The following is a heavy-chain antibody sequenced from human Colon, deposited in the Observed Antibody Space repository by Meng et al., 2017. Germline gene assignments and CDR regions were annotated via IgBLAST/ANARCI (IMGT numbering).Heavy chain of an antibody. J-gene: IGHJ4*02. V-gene: IGHV4-38-2*01. Sequence: SETLSLTCAVSDFSVTSGYYWAWLRQPPGKGLQWVGSIYHSANTHYNPSLESRVTLSVDTSKNQFSLRLGSVTAADTAVYYCARATNDFWSGQTTYYFDYWGQGALVTVSS. D-gene: IGHD3-3*01. CDR1: DFSVTSGYY. CDR3: ARATNDFWSGQTTYYFDY. CDR2: IYHSANT.